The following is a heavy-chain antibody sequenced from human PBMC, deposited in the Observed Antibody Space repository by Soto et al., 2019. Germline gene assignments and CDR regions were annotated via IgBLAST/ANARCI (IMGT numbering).Heavy chain of an antibody. J-gene: IGHJ6*02. CDR3: VRAPGPMYYAMDA. Sequence: GGSLRVSCEVSGFIFSEYEFNWVRQAPGKGLEWASYIGKNGRDIYDADSVKGRFTISRDDDKGTLYLEMNSLRAEDTAVYYCVRAPGPMYYAMDAWGHGTMVTVSS. CDR1: GFIFSEYE. D-gene: IGHD2-8*01. CDR2: IGKNGRDI. V-gene: IGHV3-48*03.